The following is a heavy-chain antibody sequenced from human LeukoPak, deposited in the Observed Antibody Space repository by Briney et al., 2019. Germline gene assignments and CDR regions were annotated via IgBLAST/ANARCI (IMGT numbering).Heavy chain of an antibody. CDR2: ISGSGGST. CDR3: AKDVYYYDSSGLGDY. V-gene: IGHV3-23*01. D-gene: IGHD3-22*01. CDR1: GFTFSSYA. J-gene: IGHJ4*02. Sequence: PGGSLRLSCAASGFTFSSYAMSWVRQAPGKGLEWVSAISGSGGSTYYADSVKGRFTISRDSSKNTLYLQMNSLRAEDTAVYYCAKDVYYYDSSGLGDYWGQGTLVTVSS.